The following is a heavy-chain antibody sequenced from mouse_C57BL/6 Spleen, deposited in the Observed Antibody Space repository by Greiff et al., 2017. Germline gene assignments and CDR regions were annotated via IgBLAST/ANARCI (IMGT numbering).Heavy chain of an antibody. CDR3: ARHEGEAYYYGSSYDYFDY. V-gene: IGHV1-62-2*01. Sequence: VQLQQSGAELVKPGASVKLSCKASGYTFTEYTIHWVKQRSGQGLEWIGWFYPGSGSIKYNEKFKDKATLTADKSSSTVYIELSRLTSEDSAVYFCARHEGEAYYYGSSYDYFDYWGQGTTLTVSS. J-gene: IGHJ2*01. CDR1: GYTFTEYT. CDR2: FYPGSGSI. D-gene: IGHD1-1*01.